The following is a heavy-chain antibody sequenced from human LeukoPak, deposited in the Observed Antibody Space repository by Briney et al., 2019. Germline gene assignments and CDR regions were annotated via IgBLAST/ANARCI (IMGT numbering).Heavy chain of an antibody. CDR3: ARGPGYSYGSDY. D-gene: IGHD5-18*01. V-gene: IGHV1-46*01. CDR1: GYTLTSYY. CDR2: INPSGGST. Sequence: ASVKVSCKASGYTLTSYYMHWVRQAPGQGLEWMGIINPSGGSTSYAQKFQGRVTMTRDTSISTAYMELSRLRSDDTAVYYCARGPGYSYGSDYWGQGTLVTVSS. J-gene: IGHJ4*02.